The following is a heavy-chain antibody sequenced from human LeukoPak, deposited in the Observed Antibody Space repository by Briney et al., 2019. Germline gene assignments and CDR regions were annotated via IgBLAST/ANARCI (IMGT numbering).Heavy chain of an antibody. CDR2: ISFSGST. CDR3: ARARAYYDFHYYMDV. CDR1: GGSISSSSYY. J-gene: IGHJ6*03. Sequence: SETLSLTCTVSGGSISSSSYYGGWIRQPPGEGLEWIGSISFSGSTYYNPSLKSRVSISVDTSKNQFSLKLSSVTAADTAVYYCARARAYYDFHYYMDVWGKGTTVTVSS. D-gene: IGHD3-3*01. V-gene: IGHV4-39*07.